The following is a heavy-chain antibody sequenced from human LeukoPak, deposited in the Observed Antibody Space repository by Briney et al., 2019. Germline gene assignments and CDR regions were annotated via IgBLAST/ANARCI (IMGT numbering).Heavy chain of an antibody. V-gene: IGHV3-30-3*01. Sequence: GGSLRLSCAASGFTFSSYAMHRVRQAPGKGLEWVAVISYDGYNKYYADSVKGRFTISRDNSKNTLFLQMNTLRAEDTAVYYCANCDTSGYRRYYGMDVWGQGTTVTVSS. CDR3: ANCDTSGYRRYYGMDV. J-gene: IGHJ6*02. CDR2: ISYDGYNK. CDR1: GFTFSSYA. D-gene: IGHD3-22*01.